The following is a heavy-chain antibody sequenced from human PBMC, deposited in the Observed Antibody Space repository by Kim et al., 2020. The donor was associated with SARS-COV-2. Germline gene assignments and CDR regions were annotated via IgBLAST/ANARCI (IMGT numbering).Heavy chain of an antibody. D-gene: IGHD6-19*01. CDR1: GFTFSSYG. Sequence: GGSLRLSCAASGFTFSSYGMHWVRQAPGKGLEWVAVISYDGSNKYYADSVKGRFTISRDNSKNTLYLQMNSLRAEDTAVYYCAKEDGGVYSSGWTYSNYGMWACGQGSTGSVS. V-gene: IGHV3-30*18. J-gene: IGHJ6*02. CDR3: AKEDGGVYSSGWTYSNYGMWA. CDR2: ISYDGSNK.